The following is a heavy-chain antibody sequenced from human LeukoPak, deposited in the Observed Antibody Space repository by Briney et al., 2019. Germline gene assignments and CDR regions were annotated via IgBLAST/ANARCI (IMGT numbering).Heavy chain of an antibody. CDR1: GGSISSYY. CDR2: IYYSGST. CDR3: ARHFTYYYDSSGYPRDAFDI. D-gene: IGHD3-22*01. V-gene: IGHV4-59*08. J-gene: IGHJ3*02. Sequence: SETLSLTCTVSGGSISSYYWSWIRQSPGKGLVWIGYIYYSGSTNYNPSLKSRVTISVDMSKNQFSLKLSSVTAADTALYYCARHFTYYYDSSGYPRDAFDIWGQGTMVTVSS.